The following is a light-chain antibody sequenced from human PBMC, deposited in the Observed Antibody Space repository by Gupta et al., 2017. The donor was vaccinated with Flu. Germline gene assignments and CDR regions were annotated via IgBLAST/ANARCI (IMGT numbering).Light chain of an antibody. Sequence: EGATLSCRTSQSVSSYFAWYQQTPGQAPRLLIYEASSRATGIPARFSGSGSGTDFTLIISSLEPEDFAVYYCQQRSSWPWTFGQGTKVEI. V-gene: IGKV3-11*01. CDR1: QSVSSY. J-gene: IGKJ1*01. CDR2: EAS. CDR3: QQRSSWPWT.